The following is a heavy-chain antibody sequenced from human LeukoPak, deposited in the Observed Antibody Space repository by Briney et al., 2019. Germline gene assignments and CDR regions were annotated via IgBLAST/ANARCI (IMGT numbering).Heavy chain of an antibody. CDR3: ARWDSGSYYGIGD. CDR2: IKQDGSER. CDR1: GFTFSSYW. J-gene: IGHJ4*02. D-gene: IGHD1-26*01. V-gene: IGHV3-7*01. Sequence: GGSLRLSCAASGFTFSSYWMSWVRQAPGKGLEWVANIKQDGSERCYGDSVKGRFTISRDNAKNSLYLQMNSLRAEDTAVYYCARWDSGSYYGIGDWGQGTLVTVSS.